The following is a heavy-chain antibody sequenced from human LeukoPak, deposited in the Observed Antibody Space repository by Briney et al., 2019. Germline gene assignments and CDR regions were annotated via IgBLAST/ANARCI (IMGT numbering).Heavy chain of an antibody. Sequence: SGGSLRLSCAASGFTFSSYAMSWVRQAPGKGLEWVSAISGSGGSTYYADSVKGRFTISRDNSKNTLYLQMNSLRAEDTAVYYCAKDSRVTMIVVVDYYYYYMDVCGKGTTVTVSS. CDR1: GFTFSSYA. V-gene: IGHV3-23*01. J-gene: IGHJ6*03. CDR3: AKDSRVTMIVVVDYYYYYMDV. CDR2: ISGSGGST. D-gene: IGHD3-22*01.